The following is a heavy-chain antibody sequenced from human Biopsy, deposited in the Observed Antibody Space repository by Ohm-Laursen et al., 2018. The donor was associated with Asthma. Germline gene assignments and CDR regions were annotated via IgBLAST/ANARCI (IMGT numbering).Heavy chain of an antibody. Sequence: SLRLSCAASGFAVSRDQMFWVRQAPGKGLEWVSGISWNSGTIGHADSVKGRFTISRDNAKNSLYLQMNSLGPEDTAVYYCARDMGAGPNQPPSGSGSSHLYGLDVWGQGTTVTVSS. V-gene: IGHV3-9*01. CDR2: ISWNSGTI. CDR3: ARDMGAGPNQPPSGSGSSHLYGLDV. CDR1: GFAVSRDQ. J-gene: IGHJ6*02. D-gene: IGHD3-10*01.